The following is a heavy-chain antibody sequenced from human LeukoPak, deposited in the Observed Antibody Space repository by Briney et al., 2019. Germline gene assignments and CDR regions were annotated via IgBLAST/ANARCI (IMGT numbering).Heavy chain of an antibody. CDR2: ILYDEK. D-gene: IGHD2-15*01. CDR1: GFTFSSFG. Sequence: GGSLRLSCAASGFTFSSFGMHWVRQAPGRGLEWVALILYDEKYYADSVKGRFTISRDNSRNTLYLQMDSLRAEDTAVYYSARYCSGGCYSGVDYWGQGTLVTVPS. CDR3: ARYCSGGCYSGVDY. V-gene: IGHV3-33*05. J-gene: IGHJ4*02.